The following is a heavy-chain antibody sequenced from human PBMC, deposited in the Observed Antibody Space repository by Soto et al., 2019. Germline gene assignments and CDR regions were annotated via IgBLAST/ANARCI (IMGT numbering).Heavy chain of an antibody. CDR3: VAAAENYYYYGMDV. V-gene: IGHV3-30*04. J-gene: IGHJ6*02. Sequence: GGSLRLSCAASGFTFSSYAMHWVRQAPGKGLEWVAVISYDGSNKYYADSVKGRFTISRDNSKNTLYLQMNSPRAEDTAVYYCVAAAENYYYYGMDVWGQGTTVTVSS. D-gene: IGHD6-13*01. CDR2: ISYDGSNK. CDR1: GFTFSSYA.